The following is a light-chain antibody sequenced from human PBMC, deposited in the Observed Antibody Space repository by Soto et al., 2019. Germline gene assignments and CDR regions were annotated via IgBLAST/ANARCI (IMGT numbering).Light chain of an antibody. CDR1: QSISGW. Sequence: DIQMTQSPSTLSASVGDRVTIICRASQSISGWLAWYQQKPGKAPNLLIYDASSLESGVPSRFSGSGSGTEFTLTISSLQPDDFATYYCQHYNSYPITFGQGTRLEIK. CDR2: DAS. V-gene: IGKV1-5*02. J-gene: IGKJ5*01. CDR3: QHYNSYPIT.